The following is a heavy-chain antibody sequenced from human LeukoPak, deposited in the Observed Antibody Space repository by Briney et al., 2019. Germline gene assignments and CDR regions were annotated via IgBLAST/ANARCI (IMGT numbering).Heavy chain of an antibody. CDR2: IYYSGST. Sequence: SQTLSLTCTVSGGSTSSGDYYWSWIRQPPGKGPEWIGYIYYSGSTYYNPSLKSRVTISVDTSKNQFSLKLSSVTAADTAVYYCARSQYYGDFEGAFDIWGQGTMVTVSS. V-gene: IGHV4-30-4*01. CDR1: GGSTSSGDYY. CDR3: ARSQYYGDFEGAFDI. D-gene: IGHD4-17*01. J-gene: IGHJ3*02.